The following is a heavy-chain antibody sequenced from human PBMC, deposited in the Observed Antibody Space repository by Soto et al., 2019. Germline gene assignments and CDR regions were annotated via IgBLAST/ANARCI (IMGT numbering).Heavy chain of an antibody. CDR3: ASDPAPSGWYDY. D-gene: IGHD6-19*01. CDR2: INSDGSST. V-gene: IGHV3-74*01. J-gene: IGHJ4*02. Sequence: GGSLRLSCAASGFTFSNYWMHWVRQAPGKGLVWVSRINSDGSSTSYADSVKGRFTISRDNAKNTLYLQMYSLRGEDTAVYYCASDPAPSGWYDYWGQGTLVTVSS. CDR1: GFTFSNYW.